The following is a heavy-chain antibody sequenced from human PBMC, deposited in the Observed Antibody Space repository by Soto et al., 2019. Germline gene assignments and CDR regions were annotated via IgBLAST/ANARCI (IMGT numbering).Heavy chain of an antibody. CDR1: GGSINSGDYY. CDR2: IYYSGST. D-gene: IGHD2-8*01. V-gene: IGHV4-30-4*01. Sequence: SETLSLTCTVSGGSINSGDYYWSWIRQPPGKGLEWIGYIYYSGSTYYNPSLKSRVTISVDTSKNQCSLKLSSVTAADTAVYYCARDLMGIIGYFDYWGQGTLVTVSS. J-gene: IGHJ4*02. CDR3: ARDLMGIIGYFDY.